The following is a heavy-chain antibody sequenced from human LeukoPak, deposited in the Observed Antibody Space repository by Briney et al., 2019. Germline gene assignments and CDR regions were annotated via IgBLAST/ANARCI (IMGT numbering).Heavy chain of an antibody. CDR1: GGSISSYY. Sequence: SETLSLTCTVSGGSISSYYWSWIRQPPGKGLEWIGYIYYSGSTNYNPSLKSRVTISVDTSKNQFSLKLSSVTAADTAVYYCAKEEKYYDILTGYYGAYFDYWGQGTLVTVSS. CDR3: AKEEKYYDILTGYYGAYFDY. CDR2: IYYSGST. D-gene: IGHD3-9*01. V-gene: IGHV4-59*01. J-gene: IGHJ4*02.